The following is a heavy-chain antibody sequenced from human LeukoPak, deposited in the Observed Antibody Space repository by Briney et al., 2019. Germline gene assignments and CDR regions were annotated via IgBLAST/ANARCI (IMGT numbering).Heavy chain of an antibody. CDR3: ARGPGYSLLGYFDY. V-gene: IGHV4-34*01. J-gene: IGHJ4*02. CDR1: GGSFSGYY. Sequence: PSETLSLTCAVYGGSFSGYYWSWIRQPPGKGLEWIGEINHSGSTNYNPSLKSRVTISVDTSKNQFSLKLSSVTAADTAVYYCARGPGYSLLGYFDYWGQGTLVTVSS. D-gene: IGHD5-18*01. CDR2: INHSGST.